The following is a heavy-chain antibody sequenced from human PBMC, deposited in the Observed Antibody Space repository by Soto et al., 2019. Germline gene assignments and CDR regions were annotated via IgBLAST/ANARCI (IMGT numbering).Heavy chain of an antibody. D-gene: IGHD3-10*01. CDR3: ARGQRFGYQKPWGMYV. CDR1: GGSFSGYY. J-gene: IGHJ6*02. CDR2: INHSGST. Sequence: NPSETLSLTCAVYGGSFSGYYWSWIRQPPGKGLEWIGEINHSGSTNYNPSLKSRVTISVDTSKNQFSLKLSSVTAADTAVYYCARGQRFGYQKPWGMYVWGQGTTVTVS. V-gene: IGHV4-34*01.